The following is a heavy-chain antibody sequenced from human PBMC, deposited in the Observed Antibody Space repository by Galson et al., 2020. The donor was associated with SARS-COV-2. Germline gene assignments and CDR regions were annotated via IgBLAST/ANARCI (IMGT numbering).Heavy chain of an antibody. CDR1: GGSISSYY. CDR3: ARVRTPYCSSTSCYKGLRFDP. CDR2: IYYSGST. D-gene: IGHD2-2*02. V-gene: IGHV4-59*01. Sequence: ETSETLSLTCTVSGGSISSYYWSWIRQPPGKGLEWIGYIYYSGSTNYNPSLKSRVTISVDTSKNQFSLKLSSVTAADTAVYYCARVRTPYCSSTSCYKGLRFDPWGQGTLVTVSS. J-gene: IGHJ5*02.